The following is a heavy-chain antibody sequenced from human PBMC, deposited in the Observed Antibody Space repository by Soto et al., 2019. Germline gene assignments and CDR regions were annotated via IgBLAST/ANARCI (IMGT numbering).Heavy chain of an antibody. CDR3: ARLVSMEATLAFRSDYYGMDV. J-gene: IGHJ6*02. Sequence: PGESLKISCKGSGYSFTSYWISWVRQMPGKGLEWMGRIDPSDSYTNYSPSFQGHVTISADKSISTAYLQWSSLKASDTAMYYCARLVSMEATLAFRSDYYGMDVWGQGTTVTVSS. CDR1: GYSFTSYW. CDR2: IDPSDSYT. D-gene: IGHD5-12*01. V-gene: IGHV5-10-1*01.